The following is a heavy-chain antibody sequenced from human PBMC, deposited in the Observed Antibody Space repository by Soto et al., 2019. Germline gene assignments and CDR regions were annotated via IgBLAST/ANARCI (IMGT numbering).Heavy chain of an antibody. D-gene: IGHD2-2*01. Sequence: QVQLVESGGGVVQPGRSLRLSCAASGFTFSSYAMHWVRQAPGKGLEWVAVISYDGSNKYYADSVKGRFTISRDNSKNTLYLQMNSLRAEDTAVYYCARGREEPAARGGYFDYWGQGTLVTVSS. CDR2: ISYDGSNK. CDR3: ARGREEPAARGGYFDY. CDR1: GFTFSSYA. V-gene: IGHV3-30-3*01. J-gene: IGHJ4*02.